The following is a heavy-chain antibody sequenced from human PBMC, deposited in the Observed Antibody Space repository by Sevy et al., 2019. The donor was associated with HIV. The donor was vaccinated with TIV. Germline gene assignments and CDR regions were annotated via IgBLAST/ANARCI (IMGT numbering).Heavy chain of an antibody. V-gene: IGHV3-30*03. CDR3: ARGGSGDYYYYGVDV. Sequence: GESLKISCVGSVFTFRNFGVHWLRQAPGKGLEWLSVVSDDGSSKYYVDSVKGRFIVSRDNSKNTLYLQMNSLRTEDTAVYYCARGGSGDYYYYGVDVWGQGTTVTVSS. CDR1: VFTFRNFG. CDR2: VSDDGSSK. D-gene: IGHD3-10*01. J-gene: IGHJ6*02.